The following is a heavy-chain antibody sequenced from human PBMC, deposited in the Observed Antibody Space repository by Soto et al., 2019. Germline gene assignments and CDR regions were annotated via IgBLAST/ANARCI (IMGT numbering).Heavy chain of an antibody. CDR2: ISGSGTTA. CDR3: AKTTDGWFSAFEI. J-gene: IGHJ3*02. D-gene: IGHD6-19*01. V-gene: IGHV3-23*01. CDR1: GFIFSSYV. Sequence: GGSLRLSCAASGFIFSSYVMSWVRQAPGKGLEWVSAISGSGTTAYYADSVKGRFTFSRDNSKKTMYLQMNSLRAEDTAVYYCAKTTDGWFSAFEIWGQGTMVTVSS.